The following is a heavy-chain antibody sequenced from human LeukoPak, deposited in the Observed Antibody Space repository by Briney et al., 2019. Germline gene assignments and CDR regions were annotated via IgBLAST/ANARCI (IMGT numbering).Heavy chain of an antibody. CDR1: GYTFTSYG. CDR3: ARDLGWRDSSGSSDY. V-gene: IGHV1-18*01. CDR2: ISAYNGNT. D-gene: IGHD3-22*01. J-gene: IGHJ4*02. Sequence: ASVKVSCKASGYTFTSYGISWVRQAPGQGLEWMGWISAYNGNTNYAQKLQGRVTMTTDTSTSTAYMELRSLRSDDTAVYYCARDLGWRDSSGSSDYWGQGTLVTVSS.